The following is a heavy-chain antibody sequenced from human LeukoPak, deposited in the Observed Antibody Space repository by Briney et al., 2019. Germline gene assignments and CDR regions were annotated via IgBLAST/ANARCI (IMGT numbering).Heavy chain of an antibody. CDR3: ARTVYSAYDSYFDF. D-gene: IGHD5-12*01. V-gene: IGHV3-21*01. Sequence: GESLRLSCAASGFAFSRYSVTWVRQGPGKGLEWVSSISSDSNSIHYANTLKGRFTISRDNAKNSLYLQMNSLRAEDTAVYYCARTVYSAYDSYFDFWGQGTLVTVSS. J-gene: IGHJ4*02. CDR2: ISSDSNSI. CDR1: GFAFSRYS.